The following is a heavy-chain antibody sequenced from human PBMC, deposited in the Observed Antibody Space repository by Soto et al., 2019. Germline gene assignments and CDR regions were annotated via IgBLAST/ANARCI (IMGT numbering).Heavy chain of an antibody. CDR1: GYSFTDYH. J-gene: IGHJ6*02. Sequence: GASVKVSCKASGYSFTDYHIHWVRQDPGQRLEWLGRINPKSGGTSTAQKFQGWVTMTTDTSISTASMELTRLTSDDTAIYYCARGDSTDCSNGVCSFFYNHDMDVWGQGTTVTVSS. D-gene: IGHD2-8*01. CDR2: INPKSGGT. V-gene: IGHV1-2*04. CDR3: ARGDSTDCSNGVCSFFYNHDMDV.